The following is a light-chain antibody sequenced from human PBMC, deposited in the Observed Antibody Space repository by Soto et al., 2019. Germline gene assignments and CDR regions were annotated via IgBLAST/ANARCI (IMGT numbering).Light chain of an antibody. J-gene: IGKJ1*01. CDR2: WAS. CDR1: QSVLYSSNNKNY. V-gene: IGKV4-1*01. Sequence: DIVMTQSPDSLAVSLGERATINCKSSQSVLYSSNNKNYLAWYQQKPGQPPELLIYWASTRESGVPDRFSGSGSGTDFTLTISSLQAEDVAVYYCQQYYSTPQTFGQGTKVEIK. CDR3: QQYYSTPQT.